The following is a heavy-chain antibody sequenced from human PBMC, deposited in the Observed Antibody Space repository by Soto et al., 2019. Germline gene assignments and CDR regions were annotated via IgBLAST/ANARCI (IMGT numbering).Heavy chain of an antibody. CDR1: AFTLSKFV. CDR3: ARGNLDV. D-gene: IGHD1-7*01. Sequence: QVQVVESGGGVVQPGKSLRLSCAASAFTLSKFVMHWVRQAPGRGLEWVAVTSNDGSNTFYADSVKGRFTISRDNSKNTGYLQRNSLRTEDTAVYYCARGNLDVWGQGTTVTVSS. CDR2: TSNDGSNT. V-gene: IGHV3-30-3*01. J-gene: IGHJ6*02.